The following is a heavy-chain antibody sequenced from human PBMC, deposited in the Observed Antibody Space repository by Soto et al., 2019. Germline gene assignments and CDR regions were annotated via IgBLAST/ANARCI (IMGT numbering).Heavy chain of an antibody. CDR3: ARLMVWWLMDY. Sequence: SETLSLTCTVSGGSISSSSYYWGWIRQPPGKGLEWIGSIYYSGSTYYNPSLKSRVTISVDTSKNQFSLKLSSVTAADTAVYYCARLMVWWLMDYWGQGTLVTVSS. CDR2: IYYSGST. CDR1: GGSISSSSYY. V-gene: IGHV4-39*01. J-gene: IGHJ4*02. D-gene: IGHD2-15*01.